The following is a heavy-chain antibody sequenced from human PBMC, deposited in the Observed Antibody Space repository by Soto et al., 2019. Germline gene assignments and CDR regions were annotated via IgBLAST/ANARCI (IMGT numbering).Heavy chain of an antibody. J-gene: IGHJ4*02. CDR1: AAYIITDNYF. V-gene: IGHV4-39*01. Sequence: PSETLSLTCTVSAAYIITDNYFWVWIRQSPRRGLELIGSISYSGRTYDNPSLQSRVTISIDASKNQFSLKLTSVTTADTAVYYCARRRASDYGGNHHPYYFDRWGQGALVTVSS. CDR3: ARRRASDYGGNHHPYYFDR. CDR2: ISYSGRT. D-gene: IGHD4-17*01.